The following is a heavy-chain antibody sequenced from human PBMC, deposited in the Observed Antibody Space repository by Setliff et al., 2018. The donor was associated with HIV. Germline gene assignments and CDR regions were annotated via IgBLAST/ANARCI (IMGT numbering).Heavy chain of an antibody. Sequence: ASVKVSCKASGYTFSTYGISRVRQAPGQGLEWMGWITPYNNNTQYTQHLQGRVTMTTDTYTSTAYMDLRSLRSDDTAVYYCARVPYRSAWFSGGHDAFDVWGQGTMVTVSS. CDR1: GYTFSTYG. V-gene: IGHV1-18*01. D-gene: IGHD6-19*01. CDR3: ARVPYRSAWFSGGHDAFDV. CDR2: ITPYNNNT. J-gene: IGHJ3*01.